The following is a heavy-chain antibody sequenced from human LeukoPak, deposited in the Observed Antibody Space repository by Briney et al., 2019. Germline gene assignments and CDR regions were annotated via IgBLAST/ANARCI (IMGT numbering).Heavy chain of an antibody. J-gene: IGHJ4*02. CDR1: GFTFSYYG. Sequence: GGSLRLSCVASGFTFSYYGMHWVRHAPGKGLEWVTFIRSDGSNQYYIDSVKGRFTISRDSSKNTLFLQMNSLRLEDTAVYYCARDFEWSFDYWGQGTLVTVSS. CDR3: ARDFEWSFDY. V-gene: IGHV3-30*02. CDR2: IRSDGSNQ. D-gene: IGHD3-3*01.